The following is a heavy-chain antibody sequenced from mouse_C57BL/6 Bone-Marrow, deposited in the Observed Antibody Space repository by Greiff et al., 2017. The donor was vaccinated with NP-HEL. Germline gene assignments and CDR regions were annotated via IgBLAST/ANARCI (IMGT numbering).Heavy chain of an antibody. D-gene: IGHD2-5*01. CDR2: IHPNRGST. Sequence: VQLQQSGAELVKPGASVKLSCKASGYTFTSYWMHWVKQRPGQGLEWIGMIHPNRGSTNYNEKFKSKATLTVDKSSSTAYMQLSSLTSEDSAVYYCARAYYSNLRSFFDYWGQGTTLTVSS. J-gene: IGHJ2*01. CDR3: ARAYYSNLRSFFDY. V-gene: IGHV1-64*01. CDR1: GYTFTSYW.